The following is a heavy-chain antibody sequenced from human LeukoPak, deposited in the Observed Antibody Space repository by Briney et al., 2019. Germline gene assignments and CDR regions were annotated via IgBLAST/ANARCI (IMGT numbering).Heavy chain of an antibody. D-gene: IGHD3-22*01. V-gene: IGHV4-31*03. CDR1: GVSMSSGDYH. CDR3: ARAGSGPHFDSGAYFDY. Sequence: SETLSLTCTVSGVSMSSGDYHWSWIRHRPGKGLEWIGYISYRGSTFYNPSLMSRATISVDTSKKQLSLDLKSVAVADTAVYYCARAGSGPHFDSGAYFDYWGQGTPVTVSS. J-gene: IGHJ4*02. CDR2: ISYRGST.